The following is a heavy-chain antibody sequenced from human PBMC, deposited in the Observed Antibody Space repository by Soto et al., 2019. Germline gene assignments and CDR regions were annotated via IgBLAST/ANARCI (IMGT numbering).Heavy chain of an antibody. D-gene: IGHD2-2*02. CDR2: IIPIFGTA. V-gene: IGHV1-69*01. Sequence: QVQLVQSGAEVKKPGASVKVSCKASGYTFSSYAISWVRQAPGQGLEWMGGIIPIFGTANYAQKFQGRVTITADESTSTAYMELSSLRSEDTAVYYCARSLGYCSSTSCYTDYYYGMDVWGQGTTVTVSS. CDR1: GYTFSSYA. J-gene: IGHJ6*02. CDR3: ARSLGYCSSTSCYTDYYYGMDV.